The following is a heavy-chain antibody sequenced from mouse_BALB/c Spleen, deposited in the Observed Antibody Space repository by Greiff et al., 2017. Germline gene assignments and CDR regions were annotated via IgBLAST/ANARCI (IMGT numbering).Heavy chain of an antibody. CDR3: ARSLDYAMDY. CDR2: IYPGNVNT. D-gene: IGHD3-3*01. Sequence: VQLKESGPELVKPGASVRISCKASGYTFTSYYIHWVKQRPGQGLEWIGWIYPGNVNTKYNEKFKGKATLTADKSSSTAYMQLSSLTSEDSAVYFCARSLDYAMDYWGQGTSVTVSS. CDR1: GYTFTSYY. V-gene: IGHV1S56*01. J-gene: IGHJ4*01.